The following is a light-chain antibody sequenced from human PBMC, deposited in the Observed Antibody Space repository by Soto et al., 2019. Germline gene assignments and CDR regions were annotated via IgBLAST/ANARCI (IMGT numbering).Light chain of an antibody. CDR1: QNVLYSSNDKNQ. Sequence: DIVMTQSPASLAVSLGERATINCKSSQNVLYSSNDKNQLAWYQQKPGQPPKLLIYWASTRESGVPDRFSGSGSGTDFMHPCSSLQAEDVAVYYCQQHYSPPLTFGGGTKVEIK. V-gene: IGKV4-1*01. CDR3: QQHYSPPLT. CDR2: WAS. J-gene: IGKJ4*01.